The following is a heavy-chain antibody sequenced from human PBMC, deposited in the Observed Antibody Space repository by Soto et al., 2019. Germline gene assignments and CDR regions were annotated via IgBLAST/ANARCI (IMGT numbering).Heavy chain of an antibody. D-gene: IGHD3-3*01. V-gene: IGHV4-31*03. CDR2: IYYSGST. CDR3: ATARTYDFWSGYDSPIGMDV. Sequence: SETLSLTCTVSGGSISSGGYYWSWIRQHPGKGLEWIGYIYYSGSTYYNPSLKSRVTISVDTSKNQFSLKLSSVTAADTAVYYCATARTYDFWSGYDSPIGMDVWGQGTTVTVSS. J-gene: IGHJ6*02. CDR1: GGSISSGGYY.